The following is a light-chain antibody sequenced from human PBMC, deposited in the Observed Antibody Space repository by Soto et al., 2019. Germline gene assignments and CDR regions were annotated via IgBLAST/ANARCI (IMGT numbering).Light chain of an antibody. Sequence: EILLTQSPCTLSWSPGERATLSWRASQSVSSSYLAWYQQKPGQAPRLLIYGASSRATGIPDRFSGSGYGTDFNLTISRLETEDFAVYYCQQCGSSPITFGQGTRLEI. J-gene: IGKJ5*01. CDR3: QQCGSSPIT. CDR2: GAS. CDR1: QSVSSSY. V-gene: IGKV3-20*01.